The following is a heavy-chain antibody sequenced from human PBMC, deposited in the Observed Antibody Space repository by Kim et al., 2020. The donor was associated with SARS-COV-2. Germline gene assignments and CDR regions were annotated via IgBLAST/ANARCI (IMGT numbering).Heavy chain of an antibody. D-gene: IGHD3-22*01. Sequence: GGSLRLSCAASGFTFSSYAMSWVRQAPGKGLEWVSAISGSGGSTYYADSVKGRFTISRDNSKNTLYLQMNSLRAEDTAVYYCAKVFDRSPSSAYYYDSSGYYYGYWGQGTLVTVSS. V-gene: IGHV3-23*01. CDR1: GFTFSSYA. J-gene: IGHJ4*02. CDR2: ISGSGGST. CDR3: AKVFDRSPSSAYYYDSSGYYYGY.